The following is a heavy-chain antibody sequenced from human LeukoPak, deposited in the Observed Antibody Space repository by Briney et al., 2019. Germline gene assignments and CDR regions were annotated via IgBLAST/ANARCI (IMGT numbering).Heavy chain of an antibody. V-gene: IGHV3-49*04. Sequence: PGRSLRLSCTASGFTFGDYAMSWVRQAPGKGLEWVGFIRIKAYGGTTEYAASEKGRFTISRDDSKSIAYLQMNSLKTEDTAVYYCARGSCTNGVCYHLDYWGQGTLVTVSS. J-gene: IGHJ4*02. CDR3: ARGSCTNGVCYHLDY. CDR2: IRIKAYGGTT. D-gene: IGHD2-8*01. CDR1: GFTFGDYA.